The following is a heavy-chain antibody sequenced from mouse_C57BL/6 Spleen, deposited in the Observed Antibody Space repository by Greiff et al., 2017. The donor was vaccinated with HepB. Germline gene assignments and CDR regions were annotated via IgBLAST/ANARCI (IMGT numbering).Heavy chain of an antibody. CDR2: IYPGSGNT. CDR1: GYTFTDYY. J-gene: IGHJ3*01. V-gene: IGHV1-76*01. Sequence: QVQLKESGAELVRPGASVKLSCKASGYTFTDYYINWVKQRPGQGLEWIARIYPGSGNTYYNEKFKGKATLTAEKSSSTAYMQLSSLTSEDSAVYFCARLRGPWDGFAYWGQGTLVTVSA. CDR3: ARLRGPWDGFAY. D-gene: IGHD4-1*01.